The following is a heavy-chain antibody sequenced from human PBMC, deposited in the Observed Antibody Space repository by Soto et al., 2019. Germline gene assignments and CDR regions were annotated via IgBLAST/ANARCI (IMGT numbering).Heavy chain of an antibody. CDR3: ARDHGGWYGKGGMDV. J-gene: IGHJ6*02. Sequence: EVQLVESGGGLVQPGGSLRLSCAASGFTFSSYDMHWVRQATGKGLEWVSAIGTAGDTYYPGSVKGRFTISRENAKNSLYLQMNSLRAGDTAVYYCARDHGGWYGKGGMDVWGQGTTVTVSS. V-gene: IGHV3-13*01. D-gene: IGHD6-19*01. CDR1: GFTFSSYD. CDR2: IGTAGDT.